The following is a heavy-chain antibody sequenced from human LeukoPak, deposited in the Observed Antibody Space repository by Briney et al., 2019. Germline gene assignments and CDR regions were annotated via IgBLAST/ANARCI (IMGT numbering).Heavy chain of an antibody. CDR2: ISAYNGNT. Sequence: ASVKVSCKASGYTFTSYGIIWVRQAPGQGLEWMGWISAYNGNTNYAQKLQGRVTMTTDTSTSTAYMELRSLRSDDTAVYYCARDSSGYYSNNRDAFDIWGQGTMVTVSS. V-gene: IGHV1-18*01. CDR1: GYTFTSYG. CDR3: ARDSSGYYSNNRDAFDI. J-gene: IGHJ3*02. D-gene: IGHD3-22*01.